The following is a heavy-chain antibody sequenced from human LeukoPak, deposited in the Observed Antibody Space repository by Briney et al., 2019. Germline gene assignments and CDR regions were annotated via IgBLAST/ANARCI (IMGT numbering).Heavy chain of an antibody. CDR3: ARGADGVSSNSRGWFDP. V-gene: IGHV3-21*01. J-gene: IGHJ5*02. D-gene: IGHD2-15*01. CDR2: STSSSYI. Sequence: GGSLRLSCTASGFTFSSYSMNWVRQAPGKGLEWVSSSTSSSYIYYADSVKGRFTISRDNARNSLYLQMNTLRAEDTAVYSCARGADGVSSNSRGWFDPWGQGTLVTVSS. CDR1: GFTFSSYS.